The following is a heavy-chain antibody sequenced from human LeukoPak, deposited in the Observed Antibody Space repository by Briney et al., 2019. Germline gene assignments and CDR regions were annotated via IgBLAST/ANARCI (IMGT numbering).Heavy chain of an antibody. D-gene: IGHD6-19*01. J-gene: IGHJ4*02. CDR2: INPNSGGT. Sequence: ASVKVSCKVSGYTFADYYLHWVRQAPGQGLEWMGWINPNSGGTNYAQKFQGRVTMTRDTSISTAYMELSRLRSDDTAVYFCARAIAVVDYWGQGTLVTVSS. CDR3: ARAIAVVDY. V-gene: IGHV1-2*02. CDR1: GYTFADYY.